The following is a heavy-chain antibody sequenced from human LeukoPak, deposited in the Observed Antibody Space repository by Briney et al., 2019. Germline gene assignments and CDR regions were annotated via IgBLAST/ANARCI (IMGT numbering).Heavy chain of an antibody. Sequence: SETLSLTCTVSAYSIANGYYWGWIRQPPGKGLEWIGNIYHSGSTYYNPSLKSRVTISIDTSKNQFSLNLRSVTAADTAVYYCARSYSGSFLYWGQGSLVTVSS. CDR3: ARSYSGSFLY. CDR2: IYHSGST. D-gene: IGHD1-26*01. CDR1: AYSIANGYY. J-gene: IGHJ1*01. V-gene: IGHV4-38-2*02.